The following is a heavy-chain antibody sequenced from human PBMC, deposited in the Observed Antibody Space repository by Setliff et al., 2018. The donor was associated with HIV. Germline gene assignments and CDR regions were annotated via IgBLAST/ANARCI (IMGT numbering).Heavy chain of an antibody. CDR1: GFTFSSYA. J-gene: IGHJ4*02. CDR3: ARDLNWAFDY. CDR2: LSADSSNK. Sequence: GGSLRLSCAASGFTFSSYAMSWVRQAPGKGLQWVAHLSADSSNKDYADSVKGRFTISRDNAKNSLSLQMNSLRAEDTGVYYCARDLNWAFDYWGQGSLVTVSS. V-gene: IGHV3-48*01. D-gene: IGHD3-16*01.